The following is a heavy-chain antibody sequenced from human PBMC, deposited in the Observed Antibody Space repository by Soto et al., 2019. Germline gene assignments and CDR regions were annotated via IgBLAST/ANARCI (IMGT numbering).Heavy chain of an antibody. CDR3: ARAISFDWLLSIDY. CDR2: IYYSGST. Sequence: SETLSLTCTVSGGSISSYYWSWIRQPPGKGLEWIGYIYYSGSTNYNPSLKSRVTISVDTSKNQFSLKLSSVTAADTAVYYCARAISFDWLLSIDYWGQGTLVTVSS. CDR1: GGSISSYY. V-gene: IGHV4-59*01. J-gene: IGHJ4*02. D-gene: IGHD3-9*01.